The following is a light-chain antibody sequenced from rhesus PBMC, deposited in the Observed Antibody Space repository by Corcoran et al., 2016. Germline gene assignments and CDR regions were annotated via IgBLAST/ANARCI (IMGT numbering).Light chain of an antibody. CDR2: AAS. V-gene: IGKV1-28*01. CDR3: LQHNSYPYR. J-gene: IGKJ2*01. Sequence: DIQMTQSPSSLSASVGDTVTITCRASQGISSYLNWFQQKSGKAPKLLIYAASSLESGVPSRLSGSGSGKEVTLTISSLQPEYFAAYYCLQHNSYPYRFGQGTKVEIK. CDR1: QGISSY.